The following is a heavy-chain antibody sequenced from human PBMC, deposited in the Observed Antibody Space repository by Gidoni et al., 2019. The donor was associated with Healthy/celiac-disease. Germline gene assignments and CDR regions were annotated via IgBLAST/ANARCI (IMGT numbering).Heavy chain of an antibody. V-gene: IGHV1-69*01. Sequence: PGQGLEWMGGIIPIFGTANYAQKFQGRVTITADESTSTAYMELSSLRSEDTAVYYCARDFSIAAPDGGNYRWGQGTLVTVSS. D-gene: IGHD6-6*01. CDR2: IIPIFGTA. J-gene: IGHJ4*02. CDR3: ARDFSIAAPDGGNYR.